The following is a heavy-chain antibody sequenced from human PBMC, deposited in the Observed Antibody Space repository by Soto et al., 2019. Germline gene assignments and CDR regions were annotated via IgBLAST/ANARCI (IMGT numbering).Heavy chain of an antibody. V-gene: IGHV1-24*01. CDR3: ATFPADQAFLNQFDY. Sequence: ASVKVSCKVSGYTLTELSMHWVRQAPGKGLEWMGGFDPEDGETIYAQKFQGRVTMTEDTSTDTAYMELSSLRSEDTAVYYGATFPADQAFLNQFDYWGQGTLVTVSS. CDR2: FDPEDGET. CDR1: GYTLTELS. D-gene: IGHD6-13*01. J-gene: IGHJ4*02.